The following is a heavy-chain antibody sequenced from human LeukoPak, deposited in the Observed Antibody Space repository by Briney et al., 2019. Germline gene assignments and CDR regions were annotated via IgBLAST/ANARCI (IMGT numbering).Heavy chain of an antibody. CDR2: INEDGSQK. D-gene: IGHD2-2*01. Sequence: GGSLRLSCSVSGFSFSNYWMSWVRQAPGKGLEWVASINEDGSQKQYVDSVKGRFTISRDNAKNSLYLQVNSLRAEDTAVYYCATGRSMPTWGQGTLATVSS. J-gene: IGHJ5*02. V-gene: IGHV3-7*01. CDR1: GFSFSNYW. CDR3: ATGRSMPT.